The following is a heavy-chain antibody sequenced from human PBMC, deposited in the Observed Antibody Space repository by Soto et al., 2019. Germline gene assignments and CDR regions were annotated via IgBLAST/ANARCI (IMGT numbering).Heavy chain of an antibody. Sequence: QLQLQESGSGLVKPSQTLSLTCAVSGGSISSGGYSWSWIRQPPGKGLEWIGYIYHSGSTYYNPSPKSRVTISVDRSKNQFSLKLSSVTAADTAVYYCASSAGSSPDYGMDVWGQGTTVTVSS. CDR3: ASSAGSSPDYGMDV. CDR2: IYHSGST. V-gene: IGHV4-30-2*01. CDR1: GGSISSGGYS. J-gene: IGHJ6*02. D-gene: IGHD6-19*01.